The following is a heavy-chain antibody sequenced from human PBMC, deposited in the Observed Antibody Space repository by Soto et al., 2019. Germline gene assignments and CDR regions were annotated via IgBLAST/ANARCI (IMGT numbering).Heavy chain of an antibody. Sequence: SDTLSLTCTVSSGSISSYYWSWIRQTPGKGLEWIGYIYYSGRTDYKSSLKSRVTISLDPSKNQVSLKFNSLTAADTAVYYCARGGYSGRLYYFDYWGLGTLVTVSS. CDR3: ARGGYSGRLYYFDY. J-gene: IGHJ4*02. CDR2: IYYSGRT. D-gene: IGHD2-15*01. CDR1: SGSISSYY. V-gene: IGHV4-59*07.